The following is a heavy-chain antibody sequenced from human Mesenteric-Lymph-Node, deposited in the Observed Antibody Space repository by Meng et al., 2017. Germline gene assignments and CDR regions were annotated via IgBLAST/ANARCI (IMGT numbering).Heavy chain of an antibody. CDR3: ARVAVAGLRYFQH. CDR1: GYTFTNIG. V-gene: IGHV7-4-1*02. CDR2: INTDTGNP. D-gene: IGHD6-19*01. J-gene: IGHJ1*01. Sequence: QVQLVQSGSELKKPGASVKVSCKASGYTFTNIGMNWVRQAPGQGPEWMGWINTDTGNPTYAQGFTGRFVFSLDTSVSTAYLQISGLKAEDTAVYYCARVAVAGLRYFQHWGQGTLVTVSS.